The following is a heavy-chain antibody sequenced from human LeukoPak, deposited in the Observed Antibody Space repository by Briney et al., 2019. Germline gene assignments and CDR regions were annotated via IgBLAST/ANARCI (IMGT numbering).Heavy chain of an antibody. V-gene: IGHV3-23*01. CDR2: ICGSGGST. CDR3: AKGKMVYSGYDPFDY. CDR1: GFTFSSYA. D-gene: IGHD5-12*01. Sequence: PGASLRLSCAASGFTFSSYAMSWVRQAPGKGLEWVSAICGSGGSTYYADSVKGRFTISRDNSKNTLYLQMNSLRAEDTAVYYCAKGKMVYSGYDPFDYWGQGTLVTVSS. J-gene: IGHJ4*02.